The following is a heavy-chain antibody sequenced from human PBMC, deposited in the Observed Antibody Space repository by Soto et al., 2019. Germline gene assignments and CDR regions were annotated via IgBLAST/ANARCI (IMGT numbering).Heavy chain of an antibody. J-gene: IGHJ6*02. V-gene: IGHV3-23*01. CDR1: GFTFSSYA. CDR2: ISGSGGST. CDR3: SKDLRATVTVRGESYYYYGMDV. Sequence: GGSLRLSCAASGFTFSSYAMSWVRQAPGKGLEWVSAISGSGGSTYYADSVKGRFTISRDNSKNTLYLQMNSLRAEDAAVYYCSKDLRATVTVRGESYYYYGMDVWGQGTTVTVSS. D-gene: IGHD4-4*01.